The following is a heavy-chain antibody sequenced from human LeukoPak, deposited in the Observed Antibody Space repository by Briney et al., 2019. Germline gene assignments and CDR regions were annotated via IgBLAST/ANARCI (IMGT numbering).Heavy chain of an antibody. J-gene: IGHJ4*02. CDR3: GRGDPVLTGYYNGFDY. V-gene: IGHV1-2*02. CDR2: INPNSGGT. Sequence: ASVKVSCKASGYTFACYYMHWVRQAPAPGLEWMGWINPNSGGTKYAQKFQGRLTMTRDRSISTAYMELSRLRSDDTAVYYCGRGDPVLTGYYNGFDYWGQGTLVTVSS. CDR1: GYTFACYY. D-gene: IGHD3-9*01.